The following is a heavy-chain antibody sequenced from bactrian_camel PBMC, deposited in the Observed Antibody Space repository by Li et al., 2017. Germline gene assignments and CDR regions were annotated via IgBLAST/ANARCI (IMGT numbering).Heavy chain of an antibody. CDR1: GDIFNSDC. J-gene: IGHJ4*01. V-gene: IGHV3S1*01. Sequence: HVQLVESGGDSVQAGGSLRLSCKASGDIFNSDCMGWFRQVPGKEREGVAAIVTGGGNTYYAGSVDGRFTISQDNAKNTVYLQMNNLQPEDTATYYCAEGRGSRGEHCYSLNYWGQGTQVTVS. CDR2: IVTGGGNT. CDR3: AEGRGSRGEHCYSLNY. D-gene: IGHD6*01.